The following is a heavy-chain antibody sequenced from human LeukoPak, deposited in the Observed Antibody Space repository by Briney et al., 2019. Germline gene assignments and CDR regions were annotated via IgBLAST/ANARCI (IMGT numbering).Heavy chain of an antibody. Sequence: GSSVKVSCKASGGTFSSYAISWVRQAPGQGLEWMGRIIPILGIANYAQKFQGRVTITADKSTSTAYMELSSLRSEDTAVYSCARGDYVDYRYLDYWGQGTLVTVSS. D-gene: IGHD4-17*01. CDR1: GGTFSSYA. V-gene: IGHV1-69*04. CDR2: IIPILGIA. J-gene: IGHJ4*02. CDR3: ARGDYVDYRYLDY.